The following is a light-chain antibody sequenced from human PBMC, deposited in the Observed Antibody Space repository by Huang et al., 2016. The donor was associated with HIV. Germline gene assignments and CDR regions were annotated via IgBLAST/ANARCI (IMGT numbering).Light chain of an antibody. Sequence: EIVLTQSPATLSLSPGEKATLSCRASQSVGGYLACYQQKPGKAPRLLIYDTSTRATGIPARFSCSGSETDFTLTISSLEPEDFAVYYCQQPGSFGQGTKVDIK. V-gene: IGKV3-11*01. J-gene: IGKJ2*01. CDR1: QSVGGY. CDR3: QQPGS. CDR2: DTS.